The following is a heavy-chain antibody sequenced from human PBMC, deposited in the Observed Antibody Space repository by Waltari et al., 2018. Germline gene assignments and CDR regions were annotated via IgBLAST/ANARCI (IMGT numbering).Heavy chain of an antibody. CDR2: LFPICIIA. CDR3: ARNQGGMHIVVVTAPNWFDP. J-gene: IGHJ5*02. D-gene: IGHD2-21*02. Sequence: QVQLVQSGAEVKKPGSSVKVSCKASGGTFSSYAISWVRQAPGQGLEWMGGLFPICIIANYAQMFHGRVTITADKSTSTAYIELSSLRSEDTAVYYCARNQGGMHIVVVTAPNWFDPWRQGPLVTVSS. CDR1: GGTFSSYA. V-gene: IGHV1-69*10.